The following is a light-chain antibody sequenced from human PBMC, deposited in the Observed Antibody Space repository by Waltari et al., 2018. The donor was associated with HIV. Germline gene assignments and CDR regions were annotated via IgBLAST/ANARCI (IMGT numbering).Light chain of an antibody. J-gene: IGLJ2*01. CDR2: SNN. V-gene: IGLV1-44*01. CDR1: SSHTGSNT. Sequence: QSVLTQPPSASGTPGQRVTISCSGSSSHTGSNTVNWYQQLPGTAPKLLIYSNNQRPSGVPDRFSGSKSGTSASLAISGLQSEDEADYYCAAWDDSLKGVFGGGTKLTVL. CDR3: AAWDDSLKGV.